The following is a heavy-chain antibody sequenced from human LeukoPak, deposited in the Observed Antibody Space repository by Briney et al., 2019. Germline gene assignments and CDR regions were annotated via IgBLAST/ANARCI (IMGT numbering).Heavy chain of an antibody. CDR3: ARGGGNYYMDV. CDR2: IYHSGST. D-gene: IGHD3-10*01. Sequence: SETLSLTCTVSGGSISSSSYYWGWIRQPPGKGLEWIGSIYHSGSTYYNPSLKSRVTISVDTSKNQFSLKLSSVTAADTAVYYCARGGGNYYMDVWDKGTTVTVSS. CDR1: GGSISSSSYY. V-gene: IGHV4-39*07. J-gene: IGHJ6*03.